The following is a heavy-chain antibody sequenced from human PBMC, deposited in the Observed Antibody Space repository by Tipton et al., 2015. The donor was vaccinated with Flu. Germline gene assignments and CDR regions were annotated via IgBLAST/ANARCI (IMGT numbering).Heavy chain of an antibody. CDR2: IYSGGST. D-gene: IGHD3-22*01. V-gene: IGHV3-53*01. CDR3: ASDAPNYYDSSGYYYTFYYYGMDV. Sequence: SLRLSCAASGFTVSSNYMSWVRQAPGKGLEWVSVIYSGGSTYYADSVKGRFTISRDNSKNTLYLQMNSLRAEDTAVYYCASDAPNYYDSSGYYYTFYYYGMDVWGQGTTVTVSS. CDR1: GFTVSSNY. J-gene: IGHJ6*02.